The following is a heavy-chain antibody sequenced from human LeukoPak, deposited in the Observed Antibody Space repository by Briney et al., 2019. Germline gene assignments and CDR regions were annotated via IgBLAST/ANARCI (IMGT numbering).Heavy chain of an antibody. CDR1: GGSISSSSYY. J-gene: IGHJ5*02. Sequence: SETLSLTCTVSGGSISSSSYYWGWIRQPPGKGLEWIGSIYYSGSTYYNPSLKSRVTISVDTSKNQFSLKLSSVTAADTAVYYCARSRVWGTRLSWFDPWGQGTLVTVSS. D-gene: IGHD3-16*01. CDR3: ARSRVWGTRLSWFDP. CDR2: IYYSGST. V-gene: IGHV4-39*01.